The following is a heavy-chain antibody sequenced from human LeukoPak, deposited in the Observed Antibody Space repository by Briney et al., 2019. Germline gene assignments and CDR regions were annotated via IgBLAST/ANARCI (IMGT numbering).Heavy chain of an antibody. D-gene: IGHD5-24*01. CDR3: AREPHGYTMYYFDL. J-gene: IGHJ4*02. CDR1: GFTFSDHY. Sequence: PGGSLRLSCAASGFTFSDHYMTWIRQAPGKGLEWVSYISSSGTTTYYADSVKGRFTISRDNAKSSLYLQMNSLRVEDTAVYYCAREPHGYTMYYFDLWGQGTLVTVSS. V-gene: IGHV3-11*04. CDR2: ISSSGTTT.